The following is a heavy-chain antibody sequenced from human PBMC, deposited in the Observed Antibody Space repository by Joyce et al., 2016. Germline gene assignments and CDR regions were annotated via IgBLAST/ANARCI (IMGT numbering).Heavy chain of an antibody. CDR3: ARDRGWFGMDI. D-gene: IGHD2-15*01. Sequence: DVQLVESGGGLVQPGGSLRLSCAASGFPFSSFWMMWVRQAPGKGLEGVANINQEGTEIYYVDSVKGRFTASRDNAKNSLYLQMNNLRAEDRAVYYCARDRGWFGMDIWGQGATVTVSS. V-gene: IGHV3-7*01. CDR2: INQEGTEI. J-gene: IGHJ6*02. CDR1: GFPFSSFW.